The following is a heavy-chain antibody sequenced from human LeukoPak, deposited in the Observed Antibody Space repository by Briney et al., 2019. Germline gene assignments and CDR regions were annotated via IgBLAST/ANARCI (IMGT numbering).Heavy chain of an antibody. CDR1: GFIVSSDY. J-gene: IGHJ6*02. CDR3: ASDSPYYGMDV. CDR2: INSDGSAT. Sequence: GGSLRLSCAVSGFIVSSDYMSWVRQAPGKGLLWVSRINSDGSATIYADSVRGRFTISRDNAKNTLYLQMSGLRVEDTAVYHCASDSPYYGMDVWGQGTTVTVSS. V-gene: IGHV3-74*01.